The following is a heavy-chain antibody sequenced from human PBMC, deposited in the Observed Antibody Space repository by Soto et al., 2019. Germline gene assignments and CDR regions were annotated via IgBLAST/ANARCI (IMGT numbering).Heavy chain of an antibody. V-gene: IGHV3-30*18. CDR3: AKDLAPGIAVAGANWFDP. CDR1: GSTFSSYG. J-gene: IGHJ5*02. D-gene: IGHD6-19*01. Sequence: GGSLRLSCAASGSTFSSYGMHWVRQAPGKGLEWVAVISYDGSNKYYADSVKGRFTISRDNSKNTLYLQMNSLRAEDTAVYYCAKDLAPGIAVAGANWFDPWGQGTLVTVSS. CDR2: ISYDGSNK.